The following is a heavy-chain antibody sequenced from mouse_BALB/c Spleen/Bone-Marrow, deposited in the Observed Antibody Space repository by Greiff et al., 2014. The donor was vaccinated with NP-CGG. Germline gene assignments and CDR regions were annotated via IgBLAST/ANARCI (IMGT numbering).Heavy chain of an antibody. J-gene: IGHJ4*01. CDR2: ISSKSTNYTT. CDR3: VGQDYDYPMDY. V-gene: IGHV10-1*01. CDR1: GFTFNIYA. Sequence: EVMLVESGGGLVQPKGSLKLSCAASGFTFNIYAMNWVRQAPRKGLEWVARISSKSTNYTTCYADSVKDRFTISSDDSQSMLYLQMNSLKTEDTAIYYCVGQDYDYPMDYWGQGTSVTVSS. D-gene: IGHD2-4*01.